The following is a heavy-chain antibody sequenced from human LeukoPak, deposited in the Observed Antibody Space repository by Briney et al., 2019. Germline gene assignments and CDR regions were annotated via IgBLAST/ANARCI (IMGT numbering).Heavy chain of an antibody. CDR3: ASGEYYYDSSGYYSSFDY. D-gene: IGHD3-22*01. Sequence: ASVKVSCKDSGYTLTGYYMHWVRPVPAHGLEWMGWLNPKSGATNYAQKFQGRVTMTRDTSISTAYMELSRLRSDDTAVYYCASGEYYYDSSGYYSSFDYWGQGTLVTVSS. J-gene: IGHJ4*02. CDR1: GYTLTGYY. V-gene: IGHV1-2*02. CDR2: LNPKSGAT.